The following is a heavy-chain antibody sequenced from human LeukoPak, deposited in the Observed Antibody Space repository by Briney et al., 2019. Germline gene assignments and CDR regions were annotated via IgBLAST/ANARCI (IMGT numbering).Heavy chain of an antibody. CDR3: AKDLDSNTWGAFHV. J-gene: IGHJ3*01. CDR2: ISGAGGST. CDR1: GFTFSNFA. Sequence: GGSLRLSCAASGFTFSNFAMSWVRQAPGKGLEWVSAISGAGGSTYYADSVKGPFTISRDNSKNTLFLQMSSLRAEDTAVYYCAKDLDSNTWGAFHVWGQGTMVTVSS. V-gene: IGHV3-23*01. D-gene: IGHD6-13*01.